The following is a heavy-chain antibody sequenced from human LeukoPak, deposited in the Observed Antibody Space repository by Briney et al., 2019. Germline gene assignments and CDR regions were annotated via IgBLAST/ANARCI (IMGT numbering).Heavy chain of an antibody. CDR2: IYYSGST. V-gene: IGHV4-59*04. J-gene: IGHJ4*02. D-gene: IGHD6-13*01. CDR3: ARRRKGIAAAGTGAFDY. CDR1: GGSISSYY. Sequence: PSETLSLTCTVSGGSISSYYWSWIRQPPGKGLEWIGSIYYSGSTYYNPSLKSQVTISVDTSKNQFSLKLSSVTAADTAVYYCARRRKGIAAAGTGAFDYWGQGTLVTVSS.